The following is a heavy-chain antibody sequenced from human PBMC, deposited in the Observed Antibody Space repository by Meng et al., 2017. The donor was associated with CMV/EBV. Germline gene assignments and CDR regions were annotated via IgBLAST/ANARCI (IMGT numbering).Heavy chain of an antibody. D-gene: IGHD1-26*01. J-gene: IGHJ4*02. CDR2: IYHSGST. Sequence: SETLSLTCTVSGCSISSGYYWGWIRQPPGKGLEWIGSIYHSGSTYYNPSLKSRVTISVDSSKNQFSLNLTSVTAADTAVYYCARVTPSIVGATSFDYWGQGTLVTVSS. CDR3: ARVTPSIVGATSFDY. V-gene: IGHV4-38-2*02. CDR1: GCSISSGYY.